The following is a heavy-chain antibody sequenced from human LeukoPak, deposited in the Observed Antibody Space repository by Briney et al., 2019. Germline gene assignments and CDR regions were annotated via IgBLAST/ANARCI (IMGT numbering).Heavy chain of an antibody. CDR2: IYYSGST. CDR1: GGSISSYY. J-gene: IGHJ4*02. V-gene: IGHV4-59*01. D-gene: IGHD6-13*01. CDR3: ARVDSSSWYYFDY. Sequence: SETLSLACTVSGGSISSYYWSWIRQPPGKGLEWIGYIYYSGSTNYNPSLKSRVTISVDTSKNQFSLKLSSVTAADTAVYYCARVDSSSWYYFDYWGQGTLVTVSS.